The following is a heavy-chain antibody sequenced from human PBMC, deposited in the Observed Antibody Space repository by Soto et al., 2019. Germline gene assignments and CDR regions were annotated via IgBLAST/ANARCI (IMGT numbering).Heavy chain of an antibody. CDR1: GGTFNNFA. Sequence: QMQLVQSGAEVKKPGSSVKVSCKTSGGTFNNFAISWVRQAPGQGLEWMGGVIPLFRTSHYAQKFQGRVTITADSSTNTASMELSSLRLYDTAGVYCAAGGDRKLFYFDYWGQGALVTVSS. CDR2: VIPLFRTS. D-gene: IGHD2-21*01. CDR3: AAGGDRKLFYFDY. J-gene: IGHJ4*02. V-gene: IGHV1-69*06.